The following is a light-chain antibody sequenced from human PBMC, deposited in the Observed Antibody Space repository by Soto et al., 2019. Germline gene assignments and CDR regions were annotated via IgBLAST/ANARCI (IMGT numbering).Light chain of an antibody. V-gene: IGKV2-30*01. CDR1: QSLVYNDGDTY. Sequence: DVVMTQSPLALPFTLGQPASISCRSAQSLVYNDGDTYLSWFQQRPGRSPRRLIYKVSKRDSGVPDRFSCSGSGTDFILKISRVEAEDFGLYYCMQGTHWPWTFGQGTKVESK. CDR3: MQGTHWPWT. CDR2: KVS. J-gene: IGKJ1*01.